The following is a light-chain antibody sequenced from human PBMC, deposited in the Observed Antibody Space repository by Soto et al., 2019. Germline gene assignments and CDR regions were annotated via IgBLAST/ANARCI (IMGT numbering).Light chain of an antibody. Sequence: QSALTQPASVSGSPGQSITISCTGTSSDVGGYNYVSWYQQHPGKAPKPMIYEVSNRPSGVSNRFSCSKSGNTASLTISGLQAEDEADYYCSSYTSSSTLEGVFGGGTKLTVL. CDR2: EVS. J-gene: IGLJ2*01. CDR1: SSDVGGYNY. CDR3: SSYTSSSTLEGV. V-gene: IGLV2-14*01.